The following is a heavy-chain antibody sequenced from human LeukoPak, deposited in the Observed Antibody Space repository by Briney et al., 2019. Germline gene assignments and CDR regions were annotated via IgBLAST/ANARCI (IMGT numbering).Heavy chain of an antibody. V-gene: IGHV4-39*01. CDR3: ARSLIYSGYDYYFDY. CDR1: GGSISGSSYY. CDR2: IYYSGST. D-gene: IGHD5-12*01. Sequence: SSETLSLTCTVSGGSISGSSYYWGWIRQPPGKGLEWIGSIYYSGSTYYNPSLKSRVTISVDTSKNQFSLKLSSVTAADTAVYYCARSLIYSGYDYYFDYWGQGTLVTVSS. J-gene: IGHJ4*02.